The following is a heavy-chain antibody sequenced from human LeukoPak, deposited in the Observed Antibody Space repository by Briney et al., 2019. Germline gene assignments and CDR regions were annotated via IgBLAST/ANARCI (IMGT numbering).Heavy chain of an antibody. Sequence: GGPLRLSCAAAGFTFSSYAMSCVRQAPGKGLEWGSAISGSGGSTYYADSVKGRFTISRDNSKNTLCLQMNSLRAEDTAVYYCAKDFGYSYGYDYWGQGTLVTVSS. D-gene: IGHD5-18*01. V-gene: IGHV3-23*01. CDR2: ISGSGGST. J-gene: IGHJ4*02. CDR1: GFTFSSYA. CDR3: AKDFGYSYGYDY.